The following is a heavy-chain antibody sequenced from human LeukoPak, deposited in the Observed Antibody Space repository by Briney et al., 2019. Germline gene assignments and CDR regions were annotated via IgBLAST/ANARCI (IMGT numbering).Heavy chain of an antibody. V-gene: IGHV1-18*01. CDR3: ARGGPFPSGSSSREYYLDY. CDR2: RSIYNGNT. CDR1: GYDFINYG. J-gene: IGHJ4*02. D-gene: IGHD6-6*01. Sequence: ASVKVSCKASGYDFINYGISWVRQAPGQGLEWMGWRSIYNGNTDYKLQGRVTMTTDTSTSKAYMEVRSLKTDDTAVYYWARGGPFPSGSSSREYYLDYWGQGTLVTVSS.